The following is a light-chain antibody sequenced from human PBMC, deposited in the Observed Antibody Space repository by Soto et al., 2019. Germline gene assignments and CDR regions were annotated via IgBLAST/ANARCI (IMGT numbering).Light chain of an antibody. J-gene: IGLJ2*01. Sequence: QSVLTQPASVSASPGQSITISCTATSNDVGFSKFVSWYQQQPGKSPQVLVYEGTKRPSGVSLRFSGSHSVNAASLTISDIHIEDEADYYCCSDATSRVVFGGGTKLTVL. CDR1: SNDVGFSKF. CDR3: CSDATSRVV. CDR2: EGT. V-gene: IGLV2-23*01.